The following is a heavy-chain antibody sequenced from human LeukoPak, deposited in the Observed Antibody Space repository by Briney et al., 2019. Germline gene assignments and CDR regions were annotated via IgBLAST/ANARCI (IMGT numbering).Heavy chain of an antibody. CDR1: GGSMSSYY. D-gene: IGHD2-2*01. Sequence: SETLSLTCTVSGGSMSSYYWSWIRQPPGKGLEWIGYIYYSGYTNYNPSLKSRVTISLDTSKNQFSLKLSSVTAADTAVYYCARGVCTSTSCYAGDYGMDVWGQGTLVTVSS. CDR2: IYYSGYT. CDR3: ARGVCTSTSCYAGDYGMDV. V-gene: IGHV4-59*08. J-gene: IGHJ6*02.